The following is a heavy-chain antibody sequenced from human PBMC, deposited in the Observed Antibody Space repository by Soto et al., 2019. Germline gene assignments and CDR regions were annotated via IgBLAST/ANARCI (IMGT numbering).Heavy chain of an antibody. D-gene: IGHD1-26*01. J-gene: IGHJ5*02. V-gene: IGHV1-69*13. CDR3: ASSGGSYGVDWFDP. CDR1: GGTFSSYA. Sequence: ASVKVSCEASGGTFSSYAISWVRQAPGQGLEWMGGIIPIFGTANYAQKFQGRVTITADESTSTAYMELSSLRSEDTAVYYCASSGGSYGVDWFDPWGQGTLVTVSS. CDR2: IIPIFGTA.